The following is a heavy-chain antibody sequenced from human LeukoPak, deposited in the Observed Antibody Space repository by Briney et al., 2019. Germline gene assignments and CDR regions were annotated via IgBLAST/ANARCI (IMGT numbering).Heavy chain of an antibody. D-gene: IGHD1-26*01. CDR1: GFTFSNYA. V-gene: IGHV3-30*04. Sequence: PGGSLRLSCAASGFTFSNYAMHWVRQAPGKGLEWVAVMSYDGSRKFYADSVMGRFTISRDNSKNTLGLQMNSLRGDDTAVYYCARDREGGFDYWGQGTLVTVSS. CDR2: MSYDGSRK. CDR3: ARDREGGFDY. J-gene: IGHJ4*02.